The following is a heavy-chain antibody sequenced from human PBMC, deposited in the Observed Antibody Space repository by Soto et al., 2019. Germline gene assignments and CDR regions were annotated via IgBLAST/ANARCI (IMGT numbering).Heavy chain of an antibody. V-gene: IGHV1-69*02. D-gene: IGHD3-10*01. CDR3: ARRSGYGSGSYYGFDYYYMDV. CDR2: IIPILGIA. J-gene: IGHJ6*03. CDR1: GGTFSSYT. Sequence: QVQLVQSGAEVKKPGSSVKVSCKASGGTFSSYTISWVRQAPGQGLEWMGRIIPILGIANYAQKFQGRVTITADKSTSTAYMELSSLRSEDTAVYYCARRSGYGSGSYYGFDYYYMDVWGKGTTVTVSS.